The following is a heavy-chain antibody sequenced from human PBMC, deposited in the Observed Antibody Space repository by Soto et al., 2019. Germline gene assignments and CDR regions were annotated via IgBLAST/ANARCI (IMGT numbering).Heavy chain of an antibody. CDR2: IYYSGST. Sequence: PSETLSLTCTVSGGSISSSSYYWGLIRQPPGKGLEWIGSIYYSGSTYYNPSLKSRVTISVDTSKNQFSLKLSSVTAADTAVYFCARDYYDSSGFRTFDSWGQGTLVTVS. CDR3: ARDYYDSSGFRTFDS. V-gene: IGHV4-39*02. CDR1: GGSISSSSYY. J-gene: IGHJ4*02. D-gene: IGHD3-22*01.